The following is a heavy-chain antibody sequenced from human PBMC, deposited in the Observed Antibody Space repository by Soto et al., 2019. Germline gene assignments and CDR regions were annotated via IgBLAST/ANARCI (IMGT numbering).Heavy chain of an antibody. Sequence: QVQLVQTGAEVKKPGASVKVSCKASGYTFTSYDINWVRQATGQGLEWMGWMNPNSGNTGYAQKFQGRGTMTRNTSITTAYIELSSLRSEDTAVYYCARFGSGIAAAGRNWYFDLWGRGTLVTVSS. J-gene: IGHJ2*01. V-gene: IGHV1-8*01. CDR3: ARFGSGIAAAGRNWYFDL. CDR2: MNPNSGNT. CDR1: GYTFTSYD. D-gene: IGHD6-13*01.